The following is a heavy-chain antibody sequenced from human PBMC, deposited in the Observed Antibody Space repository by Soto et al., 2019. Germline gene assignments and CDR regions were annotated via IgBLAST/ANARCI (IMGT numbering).Heavy chain of an antibody. Sequence: GVSVKVSCKASGYTFTGYYIHWVRQAPGQGLEWMGWINPNSGGTKYAQKFQGRVTMTRDTSISTAYMEMSSLRSDDTAVYYCVRDDFWSGYYRLGDYWGQGTLVTVSS. D-gene: IGHD3-3*01. CDR2: INPNSGGT. V-gene: IGHV1-2*02. CDR3: VRDDFWSGYYRLGDY. J-gene: IGHJ4*02. CDR1: GYTFTGYY.